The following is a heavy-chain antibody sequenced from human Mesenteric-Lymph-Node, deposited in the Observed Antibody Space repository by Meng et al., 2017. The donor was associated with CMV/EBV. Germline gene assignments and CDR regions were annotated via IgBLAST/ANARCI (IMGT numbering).Heavy chain of an antibody. CDR2: ISAGASTT. CDR1: GFTFSNYA. Sequence: RRSLRLSCAASGFTFSNYAMGWVRQAPGKGLEWVSVISAGASTTYYADSVKGRFTISRDNSKNTLYMQMNSLRDEDSALYYCGRGGRDSGSYSIFDYWGQGALVTVSS. V-gene: IGHV3-23*01. CDR3: GRGGRDSGSYSIFDY. J-gene: IGHJ4*02. D-gene: IGHD3-10*01.